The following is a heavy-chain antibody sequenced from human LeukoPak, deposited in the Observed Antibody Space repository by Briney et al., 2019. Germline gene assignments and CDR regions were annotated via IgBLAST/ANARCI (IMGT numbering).Heavy chain of an antibody. D-gene: IGHD5-12*01. J-gene: IGHJ3*02. V-gene: IGHV1-18*01. CDR3: ARENVATTGESHDAFDI. CDR2: ISAYNGNT. CDR1: GYTFTNYG. Sequence: ASVKVSCKASGYTFTNYGLNWVRQAPGQGLEWMGWISAYNGNTNYAQKFQVRVTMTTDTSTSTAYMELRSLRSDDTAVYYCARENVATTGESHDAFDIWGQGTMVTVSS.